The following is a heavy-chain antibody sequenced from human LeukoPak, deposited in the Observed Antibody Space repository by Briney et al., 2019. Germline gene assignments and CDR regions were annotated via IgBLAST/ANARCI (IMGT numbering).Heavy chain of an antibody. CDR1: GFTFSSYD. D-gene: IGHD3-10*01. CDR3: ARARSPTLGYFDL. V-gene: IGHV3-13*01. Sequence: GGSLRLSCAASGFTFSSYDMHWVRQDTGKGLEWVSGIGTAGDTYYLGSVKGRFTISRENAQNSLYLQMNNLRAGDTAVYYCARARSPTLGYFDLWGRGTLVTVSS. J-gene: IGHJ2*01. CDR2: IGTAGDT.